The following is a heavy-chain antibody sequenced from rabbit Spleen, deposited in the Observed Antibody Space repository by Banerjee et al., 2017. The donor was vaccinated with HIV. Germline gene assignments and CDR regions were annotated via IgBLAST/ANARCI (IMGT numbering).Heavy chain of an antibody. CDR3: ASAYSDVYFNL. D-gene: IGHD6-1*01. CDR1: GFSFSSGYY. J-gene: IGHJ4*01. Sequence: QQLVESGGGLVKPGASLTLTCKASGFSFSSGYYMSWVRQAPGKGLEWIGCIGAGSGTTYYASWVNGRFTISKTSSTTVTLQMTSLTAADTATYFCASAYSDVYFNLWGPGTLATVS. V-gene: IGHV1S40*01. CDR2: IGAGSGTT.